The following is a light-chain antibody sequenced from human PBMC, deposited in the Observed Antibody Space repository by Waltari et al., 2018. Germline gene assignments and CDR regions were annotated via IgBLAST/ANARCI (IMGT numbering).Light chain of an antibody. CDR2: VSGDGSH. Sequence: QLVLTQSPSASASLGASVKITCTLSSGHTSNAIAWYQQQPEKGPRYLMHVSGDGSHNKGDGIPDRFSGSSSGAERYLTISSLQSEDEADYYCQSWGTGIWVFGGGTKLTVL. CDR3: QSWGTGIWV. CDR1: SGHTSNA. J-gene: IGLJ3*02. V-gene: IGLV4-69*01.